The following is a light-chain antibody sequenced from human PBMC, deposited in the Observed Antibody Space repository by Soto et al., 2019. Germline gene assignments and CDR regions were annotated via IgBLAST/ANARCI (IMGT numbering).Light chain of an antibody. CDR3: AAWDDSLSGPVV. J-gene: IGLJ2*01. CDR2: RNN. Sequence: QSVLTQPPSASGTPGQRVTISCSGSSSNIGSNYVYWYQQLPGTAPKLLIYRNNQRPSGVPDRFSGSKSGTSASLAISGLRSEDEADYYCAAWDDSLSGPVVFSGGTKLTVL. CDR1: SSNIGSNY. V-gene: IGLV1-47*01.